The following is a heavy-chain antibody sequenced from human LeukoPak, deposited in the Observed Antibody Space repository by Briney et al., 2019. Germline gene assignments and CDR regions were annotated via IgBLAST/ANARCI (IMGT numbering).Heavy chain of an antibody. CDR1: GFSVNDFA. CDR2: LCISSSSI. J-gene: IGHJ3*01. D-gene: IGHD6-6*01. CDR3: ARDISRRKQLLPGASDL. Sequence: GGSLRLSCVVSGFSVNDFAFNWVRQAPGKGLEWVSYLCISSSSIYYADSVKGRFTISRDNDRNSVYMQMNSLRVEDTGSSYRARDISRRKQLLPGASDLWGLGTRVTVSS. V-gene: IGHV3-48*04.